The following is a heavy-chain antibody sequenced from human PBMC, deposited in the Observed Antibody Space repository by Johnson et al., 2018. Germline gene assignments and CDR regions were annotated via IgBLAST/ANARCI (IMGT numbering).Heavy chain of an antibody. J-gene: IGHJ4*02. CDR2: LSFDANNK. Sequence: QVQLVESGGGVVEPGRSLRLSCAASGFTFSTYAMHWVRQAPGKGLEWVAVLSFDANNKDYADSVKGRFTISRYNSKTTLYLQLNSLRPEDTAVYYCAKPRGYCSGGSCHTPASPRFFDSWGQGTLVTISS. CDR1: GFTFSTYA. D-gene: IGHD2-15*01. V-gene: IGHV3-30*18. CDR3: AKPRGYCSGGSCHTPASPRFFDS.